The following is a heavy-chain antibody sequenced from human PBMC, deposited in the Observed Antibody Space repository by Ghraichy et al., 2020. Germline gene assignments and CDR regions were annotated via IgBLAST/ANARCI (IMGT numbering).Heavy chain of an antibody. Sequence: GGSLRLSCAASGFTFSSYWMHWVRHAPGKGLVWVSRINSDGSDTRYVDSVKGRFTISRDNAKNTLYLQMNSLRAEDTAVYYCAREKSGSADYWGQGTLVTVSS. J-gene: IGHJ4*02. CDR1: GFTFSSYW. CDR3: AREKSGSADY. V-gene: IGHV3-74*01. D-gene: IGHD1-26*01. CDR2: INSDGSDT.